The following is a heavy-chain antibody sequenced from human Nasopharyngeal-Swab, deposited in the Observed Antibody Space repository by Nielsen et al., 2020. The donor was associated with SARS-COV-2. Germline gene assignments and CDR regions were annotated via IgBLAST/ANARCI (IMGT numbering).Heavy chain of an antibody. J-gene: IGHJ3*02. CDR1: GYTFPNHH. D-gene: IGHD3-22*01. V-gene: IGHV1-2*06. CDR3: AGMIIDNDAFDI. Sequence: ASVQVSCKASGYTFPNHHIHWVRQAPGQGLDWMGRINPDGGATIYAQNLQGRVTMTRDTSLKPAYMELTRLPSADTAVYYCAGMIIDNDAFDIWGQGTTVTVSS. CDR2: INPDGGAT.